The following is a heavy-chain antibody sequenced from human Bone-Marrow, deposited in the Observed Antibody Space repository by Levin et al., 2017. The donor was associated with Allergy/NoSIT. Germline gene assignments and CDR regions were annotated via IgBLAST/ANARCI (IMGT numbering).Heavy chain of an antibody. Sequence: SETLSLTCAVYGGSFSGYYWSWIRQPPGKGLEWIGEINHSGSTNYNPSLKSRVTISVDTSKNQFSLKLSSVTAADTAVYYCARARGLVVVPAAPRRSKYYFDYWGQGTLVTVSS. D-gene: IGHD2-2*01. J-gene: IGHJ4*02. CDR3: ARARGLVVVPAAPRRSKYYFDY. V-gene: IGHV4-34*01. CDR1: GGSFSGYY. CDR2: INHSGST.